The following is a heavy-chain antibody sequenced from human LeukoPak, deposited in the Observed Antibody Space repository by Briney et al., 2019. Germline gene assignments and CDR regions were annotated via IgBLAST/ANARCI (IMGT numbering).Heavy chain of an antibody. CDR1: GGSFSGYY. J-gene: IGHJ6*02. Sequence: SETLSLTCAVYGGSFSGYYWSWIRQPPGKGLEWIGEINHSGSTNYNPSLKSRVTISVDTSKNQFSLKLSSVTAADTAVYYCARDSGSSGWKMYGMDVWGQGTTVTVSS. CDR3: ARDSGSSGWKMYGMDV. V-gene: IGHV4-34*01. CDR2: INHSGST. D-gene: IGHD6-19*01.